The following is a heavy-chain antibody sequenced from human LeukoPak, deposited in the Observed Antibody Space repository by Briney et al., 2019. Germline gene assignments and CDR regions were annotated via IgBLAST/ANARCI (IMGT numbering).Heavy chain of an antibody. D-gene: IGHD5-12*01. Sequence: SETLSITCSVYGGSINSRSYCWGWIRQPPGKGLEWIGSIYYSGSTYYTPSLKSRVTISVDTSKNQFSLKLSSVTAADTAVYYCARESGRRWFDPWGQGTLVTVSS. CDR1: GGSINSRSYC. V-gene: IGHV4-39*07. J-gene: IGHJ5*02. CDR3: ARESGRRWFDP. CDR2: IYYSGST.